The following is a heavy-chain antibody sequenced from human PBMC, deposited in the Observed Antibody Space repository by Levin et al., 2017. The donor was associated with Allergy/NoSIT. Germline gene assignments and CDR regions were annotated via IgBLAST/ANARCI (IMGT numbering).Heavy chain of an antibody. CDR3: ARDRGNNYYYYGMDV. Sequence: GGSLRLSCAASRLNFRNHGMHWVRQAPGKGLEWVAVISYDGNDKYYTESVKGRFTISRDNSKDTLFLQMDSLRAEDTAVYYCARDRGNNYYYYGMDVWGQGTTVTVSS. CDR2: ISYDGNDK. J-gene: IGHJ6*02. CDR1: RLNFRNHG. V-gene: IGHV3-30*03. D-gene: IGHD2/OR15-2a*01.